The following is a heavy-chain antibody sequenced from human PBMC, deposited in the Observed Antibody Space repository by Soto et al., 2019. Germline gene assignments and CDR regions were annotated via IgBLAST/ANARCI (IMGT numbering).Heavy chain of an antibody. V-gene: IGHV4-31*03. CDR1: GGSISSGCYC. Sequence: SETLSLTCTVAGGSISSGCYCWGWIRENPGRGREWIGYIYYAGGAYCNPSLKSRGTISGETSNNHLCLKVSSVRAGATAVVYCETLNGESAYDYWRQGPLVSDSS. D-gene: IGHD3-16*01. J-gene: IGHJ4*02. CDR3: ETLNGESAYDY. CDR2: IYYAGGA.